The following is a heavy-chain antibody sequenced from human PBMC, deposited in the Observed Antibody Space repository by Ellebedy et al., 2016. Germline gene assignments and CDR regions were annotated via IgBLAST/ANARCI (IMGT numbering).Heavy chain of an antibody. D-gene: IGHD1-20*01. Sequence: SETLSLTCTVSGGSISTYYWSWIRQPPGKELEWIGYIYYSGITNYNPSLKSRVTISVDQSRNQFSLKLSSVTAADTAVYYCAREDGITGTLSYWGQGTLVTVSS. J-gene: IGHJ4*02. V-gene: IGHV4-59*01. CDR3: AREDGITGTLSY. CDR1: GGSISTYY. CDR2: IYYSGIT.